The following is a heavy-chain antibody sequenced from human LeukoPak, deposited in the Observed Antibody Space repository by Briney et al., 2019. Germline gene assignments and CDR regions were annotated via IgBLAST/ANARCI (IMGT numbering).Heavy chain of an antibody. CDR3: ARQDGSGIYYFDN. J-gene: IGHJ4*02. D-gene: IGHD3-10*01. CDR2: IYPGDSDT. V-gene: IGHV5-51*01. CDR1: GDTFSTFW. Sequence: GESLKISCKGSGDTFSTFWIGWVRQMPGKGLEWMGIIYPGDSDTRYSPSFQGQVSISADKSINTAYLQWSSLEASDTAIYYCARQDGSGIYYFDNWGQGTLVTVSS.